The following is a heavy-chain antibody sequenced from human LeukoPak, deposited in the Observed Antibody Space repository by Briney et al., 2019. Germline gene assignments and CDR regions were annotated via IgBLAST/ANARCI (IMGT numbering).Heavy chain of an antibody. J-gene: IGHJ4*02. CDR1: GGSISSYY. Sequence: PSETLSLTCTVSGGSISSYYWSWIRQPPGKVLEWVGYIYYSGSTNYNPSLKSRVTISVDTSKNQFSLKLSSVTAADTAVYYCARETAWLIDYWGQGTLVTVSS. D-gene: IGHD6-19*01. CDR3: ARETAWLIDY. CDR2: IYYSGST. V-gene: IGHV4-59*01.